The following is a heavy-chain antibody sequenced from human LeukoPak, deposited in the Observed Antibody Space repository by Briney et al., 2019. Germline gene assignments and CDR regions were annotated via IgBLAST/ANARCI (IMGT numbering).Heavy chain of an antibody. J-gene: IGHJ5*02. Sequence: PSETLSLTCTVSGGSISSNSYYWGWIRQPPGKGLEWIGSIYYGGSTYYNPSLKSRVTISVATPKNQFSLKLNSVTDADTAVYYCARVLWFGDHSRFDPWGQGTLVTVSS. CDR1: GGSISSNSYY. V-gene: IGHV4-39*01. D-gene: IGHD3-10*01. CDR2: IYYGGST. CDR3: ARVLWFGDHSRFDP.